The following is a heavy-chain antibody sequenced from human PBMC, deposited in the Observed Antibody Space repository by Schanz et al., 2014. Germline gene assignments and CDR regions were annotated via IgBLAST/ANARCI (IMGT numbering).Heavy chain of an antibody. CDR2: ISSGSSYA. V-gene: IGHV3-11*05. CDR1: GFTFSDYY. D-gene: IGHD6-13*01. J-gene: IGHJ4*01. Sequence: QEQLVESGGGLVKPGGSLRLSCAASGFTFSDYYMSWIRQAPGKGLEWVSDISSGSSYANYADSVKGRFTISRDNAKNSLYLQMNSLRAEDTAVYYCAREQIMAAAGLVDYWGHGTLVTVSS. CDR3: AREQIMAAAGLVDY.